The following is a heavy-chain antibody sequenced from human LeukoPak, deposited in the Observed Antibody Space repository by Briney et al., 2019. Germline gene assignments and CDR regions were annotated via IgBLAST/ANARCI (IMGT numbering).Heavy chain of an antibody. CDR1: GGSFSGSY. V-gene: IGHV4-34*01. Sequence: SETLSLTCAVYGGSFSGSYWSWIRQPAGKGLERIGEINQSGSTNYNPSLKSRVTISADASKNQFSLKLSSVTAADTAVYYCAKHPAVAADHFYGMDVWGQGTTVTVSS. D-gene: IGHD6-13*01. CDR2: INQSGST. CDR3: AKHPAVAADHFYGMDV. J-gene: IGHJ6*02.